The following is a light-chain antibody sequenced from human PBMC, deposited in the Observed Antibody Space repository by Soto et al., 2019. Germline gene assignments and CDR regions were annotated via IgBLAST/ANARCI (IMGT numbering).Light chain of an antibody. CDR2: GAS. CDR1: QSVTSSY. J-gene: IGKJ3*01. Sequence: IVLTQSPATLSLSPGGRATLSCRASQSVTSSYLAWYQQKPGQAPRLLIYGASSRATDIPDRFSGSGSGTDFTLTITRLEPEDFAVYYCQQYGNSPATFGPGTKVDIK. V-gene: IGKV3-20*01. CDR3: QQYGNSPAT.